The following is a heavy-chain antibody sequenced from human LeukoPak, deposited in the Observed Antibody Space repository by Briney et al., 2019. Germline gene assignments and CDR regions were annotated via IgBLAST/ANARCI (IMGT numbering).Heavy chain of an antibody. CDR1: GGSISSYY. D-gene: IGHD1-26*01. V-gene: IGHV4-59*01. CDR2: IYYSGST. CDR3: ATTTIRLGY. J-gene: IGHJ4*02. Sequence: KPSETLSLTCTVSGGSISSYYWSWIRQPPGKGLEWIGDIYYSGSTNYNPSLKSRVTISVDTSKNQFPLKLSSVTAEDTAVYYCATTTIRLGYWGQGTLVTVSS.